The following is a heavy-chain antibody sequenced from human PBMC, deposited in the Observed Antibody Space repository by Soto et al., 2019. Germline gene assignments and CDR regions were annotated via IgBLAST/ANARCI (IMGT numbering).Heavy chain of an antibody. V-gene: IGHV3-11*01. CDR2: ISDSGSTI. D-gene: IGHD6-25*01. CDR3: ARGGSGWTRGGWIGT. CDR1: GFTFSDYY. Sequence: QMQLVQAGGGSGKPVWSLTLSCKASGFTFSDYYMIWVRQTPGQVLEWLSYISDSGSTIYYADSVRARFTIFRENAANSVYLQLDGLTDGDTAFYYCARGGSGWTRGGWIGTWGQGSLVTVSS. J-gene: IGHJ5*02.